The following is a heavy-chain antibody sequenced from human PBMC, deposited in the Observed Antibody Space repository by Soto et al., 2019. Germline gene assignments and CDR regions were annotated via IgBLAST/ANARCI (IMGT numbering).Heavy chain of an antibody. V-gene: IGHV5-51*01. CDR2: IYPGDSDT. CDR1: GYSFTSYW. D-gene: IGHD5-12*01. J-gene: IGHJ6*02. CDR3: ARQGYSGYDPADYYYGMDV. Sequence: GESLKISCKGSGYSFTSYWIGWVRQMPGKGLEWMGIIYPGDSDTRYSPSFQGQVTISADKSISTAYLQWSSLKASDTAMYYCARQGYSGYDPADYYYGMDVWGQGITVTVSS.